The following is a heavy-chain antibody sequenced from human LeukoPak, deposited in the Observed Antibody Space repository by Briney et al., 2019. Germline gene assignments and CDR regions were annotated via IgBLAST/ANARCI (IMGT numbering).Heavy chain of an antibody. CDR3: TRRAARWQFDL. CDR1: GFNFDDYA. Sequence: SLRLSFAVTGFNFDDYAMHWVRQAQGRGLEWVSGINWKTGNGIYADSVKGRFTISRDNAKNSLYLQMSSLRAEDTAVYDCTRRAARWQFDLWGRGTLLTVSS. D-gene: IGHD5-24*01. J-gene: IGHJ2*01. CDR2: INWKTGNG. V-gene: IGHV3-9*01.